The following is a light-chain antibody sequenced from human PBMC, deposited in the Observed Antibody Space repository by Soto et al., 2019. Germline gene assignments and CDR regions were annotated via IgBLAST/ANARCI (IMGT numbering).Light chain of an antibody. J-gene: IGKJ4*01. CDR1: QSISSW. CDR3: QQYNTFPLT. CDR2: MAS. V-gene: IGKV1-5*03. Sequence: DIQMTQSPSTLSESVGDRVTITCRASQSISSWLAWYQQKPGKAPKLLIYMASTLESGVPSRFSGSGSGTEFTLTISSLQPDDFATYYCQQYNTFPLTFGGGTKVEIK.